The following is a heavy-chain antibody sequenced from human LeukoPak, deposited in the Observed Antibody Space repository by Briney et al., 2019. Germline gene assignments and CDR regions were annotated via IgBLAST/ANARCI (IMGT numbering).Heavy chain of an antibody. Sequence: PSQTLSLTCTVSGGSISSGGYYWSWIRQHPGKGLEWIGYIYYSGSTYYNPSLKSRVTISVDTSKNQFSLKLSSVTAADTAVYYCARDRDGYTIDYWGQGTLVTVPS. CDR2: IYYSGST. CDR3: ARDRDGYTIDY. V-gene: IGHV4-31*03. D-gene: IGHD5-24*01. J-gene: IGHJ4*02. CDR1: GGSISSGGYY.